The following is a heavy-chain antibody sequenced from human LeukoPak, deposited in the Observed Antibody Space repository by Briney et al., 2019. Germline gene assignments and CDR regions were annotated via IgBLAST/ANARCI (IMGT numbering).Heavy chain of an antibody. CDR1: GGSISSYY. V-gene: IGHV4-4*09. J-gene: IGHJ5*02. CDR2: IYTSGST. CDR3: ASVAVAGNWFDP. Sequence: SETLSLTCTVSGGSISSYYWSWIRQPPGKGLEWIGYIYTSGSTSYNPSLKSRVTISVDTSKNQFSLKLSSVTAADTAVYYCASVAVAGNWFDPWGQGTLVTVSS. D-gene: IGHD6-19*01.